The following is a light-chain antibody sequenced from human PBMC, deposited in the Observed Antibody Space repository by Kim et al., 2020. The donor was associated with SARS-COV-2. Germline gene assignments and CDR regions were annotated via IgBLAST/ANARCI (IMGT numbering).Light chain of an antibody. CDR1: QSISSW. Sequence: DIQMTQSPSSLSASIGDRVTITCRASQSISSWLAWYQQKPEKAPKCLIYAASSLQSGVPSRFSGSGSGTDFTLTISSLQPEDFATYYCQQYDSYPRTFGQETTVDIK. CDR3: QQYDSYPRT. V-gene: IGKV1D-16*01. CDR2: AAS. J-gene: IGKJ1*01.